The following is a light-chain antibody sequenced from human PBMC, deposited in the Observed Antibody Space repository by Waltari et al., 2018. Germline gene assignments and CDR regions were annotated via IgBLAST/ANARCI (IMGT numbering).Light chain of an antibody. CDR1: QSIRSD. Sequence: DIQMTQSPSTLSASVGDRVTITCRASQSIRSDLAWYQQKPGRAPKLLIYKAFTLESGVPSRFSGSGSGTEFTLTISSLQPDDFATYYCQQYNFYSLTFGQGTKGDI. J-gene: IGKJ1*01. CDR2: KAF. V-gene: IGKV1-5*03. CDR3: QQYNFYSLT.